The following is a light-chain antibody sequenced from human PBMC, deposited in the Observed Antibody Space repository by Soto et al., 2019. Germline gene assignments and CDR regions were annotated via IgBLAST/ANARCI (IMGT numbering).Light chain of an antibody. CDR3: QSYDSSLTVV. CDR2: GNT. J-gene: IGLJ2*01. CDR1: SSNIGSNY. V-gene: IGLV1-40*01. Sequence: QSVLTQPPSASGTPGQTVTISCSGSSSNIGSNYVYWYQRLPGTTPKFLIYGNTNRPSGVPDRFSASKSGTSASLDITGLQAEDEAEYFCQSYDSSLTVVFGGGTKLTVL.